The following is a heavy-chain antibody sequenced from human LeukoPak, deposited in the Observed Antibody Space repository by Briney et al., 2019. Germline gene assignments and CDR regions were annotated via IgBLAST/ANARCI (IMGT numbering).Heavy chain of an antibody. CDR2: FDPEDGET. CDR1: GYTLTELS. D-gene: IGHD3-9*01. V-gene: IGHV1-24*01. Sequence: ASVQVSCKVSGYTLTELSMHWVRQAPGKGLEWMGGFDPEDGETIYAQKFQGRVTMTEDTSTDTAYMELSSLRSEDTAAYYCATGSPYDILTGRYYFDYWGQGTLVTVSS. J-gene: IGHJ4*02. CDR3: ATGSPYDILTGRYYFDY.